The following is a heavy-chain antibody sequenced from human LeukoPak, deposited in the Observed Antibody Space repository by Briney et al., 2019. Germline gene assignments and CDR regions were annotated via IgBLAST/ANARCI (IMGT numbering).Heavy chain of an antibody. Sequence: ASVKVSCKASGYTFTGYYMHWVRQAPGQGLEWMGWINPNSGGTNYAQKFQGRVTMTRDTSISTAYMELSRLRSDDTAVYYCAREAEYERYSLKHWGQGTLVTVSS. CDR2: INPNSGGT. CDR1: GYTFTGYY. D-gene: IGHD2-15*01. V-gene: IGHV1-2*02. CDR3: AREAEYERYSLKH. J-gene: IGHJ1*01.